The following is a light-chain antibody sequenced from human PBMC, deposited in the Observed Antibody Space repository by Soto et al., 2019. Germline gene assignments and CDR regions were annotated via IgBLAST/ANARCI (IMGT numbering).Light chain of an antibody. CDR3: QQFNSYLRT. Sequence: AIQLTQSPSSLSASVGDRVTITCRASQGISSALAWYQQKPGKPPKLLIYDASSLESGIPSRFSDSGSVTDFTPTISCLQPEDFATYYCQQFNSYLRTFGQGTKVEIK. V-gene: IGKV1-13*02. CDR1: QGISSA. J-gene: IGKJ1*01. CDR2: DAS.